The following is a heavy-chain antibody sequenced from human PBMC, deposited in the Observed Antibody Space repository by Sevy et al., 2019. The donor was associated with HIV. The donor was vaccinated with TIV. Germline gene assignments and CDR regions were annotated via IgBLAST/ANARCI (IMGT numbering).Heavy chain of an antibody. V-gene: IGHV3-15*01. CDR2: IKSKTDGGTT. CDR1: GFTFSNAW. Sequence: GGSLRLSCAASGFTFSNAWMSWVRQAPGKGLEWVGRIKSKTDGGTTDYAAPVKGRFTISRDESKNTLYLQMNSLKTVDTAVYYCTFRYNWNGYFDYWGQGTLVTVSS. D-gene: IGHD1-1*01. CDR3: TFRYNWNGYFDY. J-gene: IGHJ4*02.